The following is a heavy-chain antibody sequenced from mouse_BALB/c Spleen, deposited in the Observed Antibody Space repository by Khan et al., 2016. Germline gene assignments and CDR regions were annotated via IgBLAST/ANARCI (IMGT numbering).Heavy chain of an antibody. CDR1: GFNITDTY. V-gene: IGHV14-3*02. Sequence: VQLQQSGAELVKPGASVKLSCTASGFNITDTYMHWVKQRPEQGLEWIGRIDPANGNTKYDPKFQGKATITADTSSNTAYLQLSSLTSEDTAVDYCSRSPYDCDVAFAYWGQGTLVTVSA. CDR2: IDPANGNT. J-gene: IGHJ3*01. D-gene: IGHD2-4*01. CDR3: SRSPYDCDVAFAY.